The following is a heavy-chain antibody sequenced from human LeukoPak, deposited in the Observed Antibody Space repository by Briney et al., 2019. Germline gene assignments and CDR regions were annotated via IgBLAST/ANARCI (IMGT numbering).Heavy chain of an antibody. CDR3: ARGIPDSDAFDI. CDR2: IYYTGTT. D-gene: IGHD3-22*01. CDR1: GGSISSYY. V-gene: IGHV4-59*01. J-gene: IGHJ3*02. Sequence: SETLSLTCSGSGGSISSYYWTWIRQPPGKELQWIGYIYYTGTTNYNPSLKSRITISVDTSKNQFPLRLSSVTAADTAVYYCARGIPDSDAFDIWGPGTMVTVSS.